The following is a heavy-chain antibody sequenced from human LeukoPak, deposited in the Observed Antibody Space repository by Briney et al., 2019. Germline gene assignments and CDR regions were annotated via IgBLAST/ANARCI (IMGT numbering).Heavy chain of an antibody. CDR2: ILPIFGIA. V-gene: IGHV1-69*04. J-gene: IGHJ6*02. Sequence: ASVKVSCKASGGTFSSYAISWVRQAPGQGLEWRGRILPIFGIANYAQKFQGRVTITADKSTSTAYTELSSLRSEDTAVYYCARDRGYCSGGSCYSHYYYGMDVWGQGTTVTVSS. CDR3: ARDRGYCSGGSCYSHYYYGMDV. CDR1: GGTFSSYA. D-gene: IGHD2-15*01.